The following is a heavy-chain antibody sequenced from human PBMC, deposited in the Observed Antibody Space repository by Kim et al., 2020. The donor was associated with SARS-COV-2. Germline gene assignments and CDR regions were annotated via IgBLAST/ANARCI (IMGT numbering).Heavy chain of an antibody. CDR2: LGGGGEST. Sequence: ESLRLSCEASGFSFSRQAMTWVRQAPGKGLEWVSALGGGGESTYYADSVRGRFTISRDISTNTLYLHMSSLRVEDTAIYYCAKLKTMLQGVNYFDSWGQGILVTVSA. D-gene: IGHD3-10*01. J-gene: IGHJ4*02. CDR1: GFSFSRQA. V-gene: IGHV3-23*01. CDR3: AKLKTMLQGVNYFDS.